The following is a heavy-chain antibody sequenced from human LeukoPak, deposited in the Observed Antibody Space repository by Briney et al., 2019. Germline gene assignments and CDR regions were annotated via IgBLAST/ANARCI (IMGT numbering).Heavy chain of an antibody. Sequence: PSETLSLTCSVSGGSLSGFCWTWIRQPPGKGLEWIGEINHAGGINYNPSLKSRVTISVDTPKNNFSLKLSSVTAADTAVYYCARGRGELPPPDHWGQGTLVAVSS. CDR3: ARGRGELPPPDH. J-gene: IGHJ4*02. CDR2: INHAGGI. D-gene: IGHD1-26*01. CDR1: GGSLSGFC. V-gene: IGHV4-34*01.